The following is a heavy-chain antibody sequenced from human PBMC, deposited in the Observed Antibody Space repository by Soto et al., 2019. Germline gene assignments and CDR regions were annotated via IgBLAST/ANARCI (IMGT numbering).Heavy chain of an antibody. D-gene: IGHD1-26*01. J-gene: IGHJ4*02. Sequence: GESLKISWKGSGYSFTSYWIGWVRQMPGKGLEWMGIIYPGDSDTRYSPSFQGQVTISADKSIGTAYLQWSSLKASDTAMYYCARHLGTQWELLPGYFDYWGQGTLVTVSS. CDR2: IYPGDSDT. V-gene: IGHV5-51*01. CDR3: ARHLGTQWELLPGYFDY. CDR1: GYSFTSYW.